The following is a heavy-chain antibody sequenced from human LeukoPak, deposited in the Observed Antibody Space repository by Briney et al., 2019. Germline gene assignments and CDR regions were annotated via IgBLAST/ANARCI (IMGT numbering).Heavy chain of an antibody. V-gene: IGHV4-59*08. J-gene: IGHJ4*02. D-gene: IGHD7-27*01. CDR3: ARLQGRGDNYLDY. CDR1: GDSISNYY. CDR2: VSYTGSS. Sequence: PSETLSLTCTVSGDSISNYYWSWIRQPPGKRLEWIGYVSYTGSSSSNPSLESRVTISVDMSKNQFSLRLSSVTASDTAVYYCARLQGRGDNYLDYWGQGTLVTVSS.